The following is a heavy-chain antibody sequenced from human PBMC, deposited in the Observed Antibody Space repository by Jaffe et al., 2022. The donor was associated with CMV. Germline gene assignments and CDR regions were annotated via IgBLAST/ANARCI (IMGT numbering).Heavy chain of an antibody. CDR1: GFTFSSYA. CDR3: AGAGTSRFYYYYYGMDV. J-gene: IGHJ6*02. V-gene: IGHV3-23*01. CDR2: ISGSGGST. D-gene: IGHD1-1*01. Sequence: EVQLLESGGGLVQPGGSLRLSCAASGFTFSSYAMSWVRQAPGKGLEWVSAISGSGGSTYYADSVKGRFTISRDNSKNTLYLQMNSLRAEDTAVYYCAGAGTSRFYYYYYGMDVWGQGTTVTVSS.